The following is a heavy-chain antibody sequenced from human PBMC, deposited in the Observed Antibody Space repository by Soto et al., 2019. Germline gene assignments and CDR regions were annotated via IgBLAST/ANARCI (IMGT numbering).Heavy chain of an antibody. J-gene: IGHJ5*02. D-gene: IGHD6-19*01. Sequence: GGSLRLSCAASGFTFSSYSMNWVRQAPGKGLEWVSYISSSSTIYYADSVKGRFTISRDNAKNSLYLQMNSLRDEDTAVYYCARELLSSGWYNWFDPWGQGTLVTVSS. V-gene: IGHV3-48*02. CDR1: GFTFSSYS. CDR2: ISSSSTI. CDR3: ARELLSSGWYNWFDP.